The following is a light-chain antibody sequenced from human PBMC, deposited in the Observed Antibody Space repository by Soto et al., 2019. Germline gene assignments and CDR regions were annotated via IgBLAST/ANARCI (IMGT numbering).Light chain of an antibody. CDR2: GAS. V-gene: IGKV3-20*01. Sequence: EIVLTQSPGTLSLSPGERATLSCRASQAISSTYLAWYQQRPGQAPRLLIYGASTRATGIPDRFTGSGSGTDFTLTIGRLEPYDFAVYQCRHYGGSLSTFAQGTKLDIK. J-gene: IGKJ1*01. CDR1: QAISSTY. CDR3: RHYGGSLST.